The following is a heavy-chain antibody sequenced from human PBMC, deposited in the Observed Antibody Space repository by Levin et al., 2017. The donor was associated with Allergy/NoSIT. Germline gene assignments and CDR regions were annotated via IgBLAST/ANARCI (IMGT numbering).Heavy chain of an antibody. D-gene: IGHD3-10*01. V-gene: IGHV3-64*01. CDR1: GFTFSSYA. Sequence: GESLKISCAASGFTFSSYAMHWVRQAPGKGLEYVSAISSNGGSTYYANSVKGRFTISRDNSKNTLYLQMGSLRAEDMAVYYCARAAKTLWFGEFAFDIWGQGTMVTVSS. CDR3: ARAAKTLWFGEFAFDI. CDR2: ISSNGGST. J-gene: IGHJ3*02.